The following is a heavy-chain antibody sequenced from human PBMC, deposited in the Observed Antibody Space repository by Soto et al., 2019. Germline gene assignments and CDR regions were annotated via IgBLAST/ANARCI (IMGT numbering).Heavy chain of an antibody. V-gene: IGHV3-30-3*01. Sequence: GGSLRLSCAASGFTFSSYAMHWVRQAPGKGLEWVAVMSYDGSNKYYADSVKGRFTISRDNSKNTLYLQMNSLRLEDTAVYYCARGPSYSDSYFDHWGQGTLVTVSS. CDR3: ARGPSYSDSYFDH. CDR2: MSYDGSNK. CDR1: GFTFSSYA. J-gene: IGHJ4*02. D-gene: IGHD4-17*01.